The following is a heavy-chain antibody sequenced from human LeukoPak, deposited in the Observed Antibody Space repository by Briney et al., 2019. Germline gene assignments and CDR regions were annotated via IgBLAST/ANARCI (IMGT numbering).Heavy chain of an antibody. D-gene: IGHD6-13*01. Sequence: SETLSLTCTVSGGSIGSSSYYWGWIRQPPGKGLEWIGSIYYSGSTYYNPSLKSRVTISVDTSKNQFSLKLSSVTAADTAVYYCARGYSSMGYYYYYMDVWGKGTTVTVSS. CDR1: GGSIGSSSYY. V-gene: IGHV4-39*07. J-gene: IGHJ6*03. CDR3: ARGYSSMGYYYYYMDV. CDR2: IYYSGST.